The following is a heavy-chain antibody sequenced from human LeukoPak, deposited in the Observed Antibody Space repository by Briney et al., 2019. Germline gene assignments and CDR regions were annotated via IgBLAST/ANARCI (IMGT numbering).Heavy chain of an antibody. J-gene: IGHJ4*02. Sequence: SETLSLTCAVYGGSFSGYYWSWIRQPPGKGLEWIGEINHSGSTNYNPSLKSRVTISVDTSKNQFSLKLSSVTAADTAVYYCARGTMTTVTYYFDYWGQGALVTVSS. V-gene: IGHV4-34*01. D-gene: IGHD4-17*01. CDR1: GGSFSGYY. CDR3: ARGTMTTVTYYFDY. CDR2: INHSGST.